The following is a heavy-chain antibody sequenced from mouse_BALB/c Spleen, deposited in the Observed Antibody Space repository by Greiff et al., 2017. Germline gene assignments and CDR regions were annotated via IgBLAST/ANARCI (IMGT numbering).Heavy chain of an antibody. V-gene: IGHV5-6-3*01. CDR3: ARDDFFDY. CDR1: GFTFSSYG. J-gene: IGHJ2*01. Sequence: EVMLVESGGGLVQPGGSLKLSCAASGFTFSSYGMSWVRQTPDKRLELVATINSNGGSTYYPDSVKGRFTISRDNAKNTLYLQMSSLKSEDTAMYYCARDDFFDYWGQGTTLTVSS. CDR2: INSNGGST.